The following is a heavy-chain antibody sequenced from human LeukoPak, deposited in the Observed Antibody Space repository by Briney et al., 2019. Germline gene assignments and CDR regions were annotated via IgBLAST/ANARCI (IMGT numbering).Heavy chain of an antibody. Sequence: GGSLRLSCTASGFTFSNFWMGWVRQAPGKGLEWVANIKQDETEKFYLGSVKGRFTISRDNAKNSLYLQMNSLRAEDTAVYYCAKEAVYSTPDYWGQGTLVTVSS. D-gene: IGHD4-11*01. J-gene: IGHJ4*02. CDR1: GFTFSNFW. V-gene: IGHV3-7*03. CDR2: IKQDETEK. CDR3: AKEAVYSTPDY.